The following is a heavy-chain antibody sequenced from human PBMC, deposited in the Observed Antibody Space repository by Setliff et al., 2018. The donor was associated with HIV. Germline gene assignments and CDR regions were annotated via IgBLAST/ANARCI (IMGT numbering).Heavy chain of an antibody. J-gene: IGHJ4*02. CDR1: GFSFRNSFYN. CDR3: ASSLFGGAKTYFDY. Sequence: KTSETLSLTCNVSGFSFRNSFYNWGWVRQPPGKGLEWIGSIYHSGSTYYNPSLKSRVTISVDTSKNQFSLKLSSVTAADTAVYYCASSLFGGAKTYFDYWGQGTLVTV. CDR2: IYHSGST. D-gene: IGHD3-16*01. V-gene: IGHV4-39*07.